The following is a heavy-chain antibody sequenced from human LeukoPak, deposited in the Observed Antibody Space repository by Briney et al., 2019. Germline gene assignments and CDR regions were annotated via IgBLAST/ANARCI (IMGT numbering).Heavy chain of an antibody. J-gene: IGHJ4*02. D-gene: IGHD2-15*01. CDR2: ISGSGGST. Sequence: GGSLRLSCAACGFTFSSYAMSWVRQAPGKGLEWVSAISGSGGSTYYADSVKGRFTISRDNSKNTLYLQMNSLRAEDTAVYYCAKDGSVVVAATPDYWGQGTLVTVSS. V-gene: IGHV3-23*01. CDR1: GFTFSSYA. CDR3: AKDGSVVVAATPDY.